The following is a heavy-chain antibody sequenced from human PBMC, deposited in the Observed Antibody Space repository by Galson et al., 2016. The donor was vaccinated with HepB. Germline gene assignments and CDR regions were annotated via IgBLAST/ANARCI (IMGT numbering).Heavy chain of an antibody. CDR2: ISYKGTS. CDR3: VGAMGTATSGPYWYFDL. D-gene: IGHD1/OR15-1a*01. CDR1: GGSVYSKNHH. V-gene: IGHV4-39*07. Sequence: SETLSLTCTASGGSVYSKNHHWGWTRQPPGKGLEWIGSISYKGTSFYNPSFKSRVTISLETSRNQFSVNLAAVTAADTALYYCVGAMGTATSGPYWYFDLWGRGTPVFVSS. J-gene: IGHJ2*01.